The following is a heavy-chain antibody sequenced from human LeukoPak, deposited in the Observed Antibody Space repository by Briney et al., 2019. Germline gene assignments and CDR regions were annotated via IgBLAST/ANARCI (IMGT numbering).Heavy chain of an antibody. Sequence: ASVKVSCKASGYTFTSYDINWVRQATGQGLEWMGWMSPNSGNTGYAQKFQGRVTMTRNTAISTAYMELSSLRSEDTAVYYCVRTPPNWGADYWGQGTLVAVSS. V-gene: IGHV1-8*01. CDR3: VRTPPNWGADY. CDR2: MSPNSGNT. D-gene: IGHD7-27*01. CDR1: GYTFTSYD. J-gene: IGHJ4*02.